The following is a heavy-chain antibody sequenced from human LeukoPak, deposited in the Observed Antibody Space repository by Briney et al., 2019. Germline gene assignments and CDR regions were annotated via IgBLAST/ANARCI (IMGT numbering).Heavy chain of an antibody. Sequence: ASVKVSCKTSGYSFTDYYMHWVRQAPGQGLEWMGWMTPDSGGTKYAPTFEGRVTMTRDTSVSTAYMELRRLTSDDAAVYYCSRGSRIYCDSGGCYTKGNWFDPWGQGTLVTVSS. V-gene: IGHV1-2*02. CDR2: MTPDSGGT. CDR3: SRGSRIYCDSGGCYTKGNWFDP. D-gene: IGHD3-10*01. J-gene: IGHJ5*02. CDR1: GYSFTDYY.